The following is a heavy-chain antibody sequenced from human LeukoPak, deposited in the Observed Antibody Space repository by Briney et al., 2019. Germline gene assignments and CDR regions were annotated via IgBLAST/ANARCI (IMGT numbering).Heavy chain of an antibody. J-gene: IGHJ4*02. Sequence: GASVKVSCKASGYTFTSYGISWVRQAPGQGLEWMGWISAYNGNTNYAQKLQGRVTMTTDTSTCTAYMELRSLRSDDTAVYYCAREAYCSSTSCYSKEVDYWGQGTLVTVSS. V-gene: IGHV1-18*04. CDR2: ISAYNGNT. CDR3: AREAYCSSTSCYSKEVDY. D-gene: IGHD2-2*01. CDR1: GYTFTSYG.